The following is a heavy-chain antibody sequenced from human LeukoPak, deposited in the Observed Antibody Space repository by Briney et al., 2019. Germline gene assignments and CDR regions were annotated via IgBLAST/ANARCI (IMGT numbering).Heavy chain of an antibody. CDR2: IYYSGST. V-gene: IGHV4-59*12. J-gene: IGHJ4*02. CDR1: GGSISSYY. D-gene: IGHD4-23*01. Sequence: PSETLSLTCTVSGGSISSYYWSWIRQPPGKGLEWIGYIYYSGSTYYNPSLKSRVTISVDTSKNQSSLKLSSVTAADTAVYYCARDLGGNSYDYWGQGTLVTVSS. CDR3: ARDLGGNSYDY.